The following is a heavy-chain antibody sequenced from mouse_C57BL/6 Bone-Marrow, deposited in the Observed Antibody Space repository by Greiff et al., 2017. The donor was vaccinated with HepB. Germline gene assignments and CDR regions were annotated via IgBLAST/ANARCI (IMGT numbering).Heavy chain of an antibody. V-gene: IGHV1-20*01. J-gene: IGHJ2*01. CDR1: GYSFTGYF. Sequence: VQLQQSGPELVKPGDSVKISCKASGYSFTGYFMNWVMQSHGKSLEWIGRINPYNGDTFYNQKFKGKATLTVDKSSSTAHMELRSLTSEDSAVYYCARGDWDTGFDYWGQGTTLTVSS. CDR3: ARGDWDTGFDY. D-gene: IGHD4-1*01. CDR2: INPYNGDT.